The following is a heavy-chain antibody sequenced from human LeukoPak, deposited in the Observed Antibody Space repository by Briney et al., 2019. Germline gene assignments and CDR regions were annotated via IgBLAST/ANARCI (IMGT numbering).Heavy chain of an antibody. CDR1: GYSFTSYW. CDR3: TTHKNYYDRSGYSPTGDY. V-gene: IGHV5-51*01. CDR2: IYPGDSDT. D-gene: IGHD3-22*01. J-gene: IGHJ4*02. Sequence: GESLKISCKGSGYSFTSYWIGWVRQMPGKGLEWMGIIYPGDSDTRYGPSFQGQVTISADKSISTACLQWSSLKASDTAIYYCTTHKNYYDRSGYSPTGDYWGQGTLVTVS.